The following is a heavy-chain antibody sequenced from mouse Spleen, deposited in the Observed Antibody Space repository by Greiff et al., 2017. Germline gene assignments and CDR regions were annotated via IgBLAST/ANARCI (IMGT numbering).Heavy chain of an antibody. J-gene: IGHJ3*01. V-gene: IGHV1-80*01. CDR1: GYAFSSYW. Sequence: VQLQQSGAELVRPWSSVKISCTASGYAFSSYWMNWVKQRPGQGLEWIGQIYPGDGDTNYTGKFTGKATLTADKSSRTAYMQLSRLTAEDSAVYFWAGGNPSGLAYWGQGTLVTVSA. D-gene: IGHD2-1*01. CDR2: IYPGDGDT. CDR3: AGGNPSGLAY.